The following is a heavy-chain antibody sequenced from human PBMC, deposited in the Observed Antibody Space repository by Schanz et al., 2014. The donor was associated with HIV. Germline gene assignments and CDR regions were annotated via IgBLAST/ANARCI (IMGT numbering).Heavy chain of an antibody. Sequence: QVHLVQSGAEVKKPGASVKVSCKASGYSFTGYYIHWVRQAPGQGLEWMGWINTEDGDTQYFHKLQGRVSMTRDSSTNTVHMELRNLRSDDTAIYYCARDKDYPWATYRFPDSWGQGTVVTVSS. D-gene: IGHD3-16*02. V-gene: IGHV1-2*02. CDR1: GYSFTGYY. CDR3: ARDKDYPWATYRFPDS. CDR2: INTEDGDT. J-gene: IGHJ4*02.